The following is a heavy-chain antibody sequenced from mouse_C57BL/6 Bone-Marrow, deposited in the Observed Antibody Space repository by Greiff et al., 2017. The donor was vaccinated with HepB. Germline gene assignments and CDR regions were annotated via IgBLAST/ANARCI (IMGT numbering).Heavy chain of an antibody. CDR1: GYSITSGYY. CDR3: ASEEGAMDY. J-gene: IGHJ4*01. V-gene: IGHV3-6*01. CDR2: ISYDGSN. Sequence: DVKLQESGPGLVKPSQSLSLTCSVTGYSITSGYYWNWIRQFPGNKLEWMGYISYDGSNNYNPSLKNRITITLDTSNNQFFLKLNSVTTEDTATYYCASEEGAMDYWGQGTSVTVSS.